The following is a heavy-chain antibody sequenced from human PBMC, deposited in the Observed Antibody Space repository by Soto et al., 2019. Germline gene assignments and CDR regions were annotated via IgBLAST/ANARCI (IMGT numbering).Heavy chain of an antibody. J-gene: IGHJ4*02. V-gene: IGHV3-23*01. CDR2: IIGTGAMT. CDR1: GFSFSNYA. CDR3: AKAADMVTTQMDY. Sequence: EVHLLESGGGLGQPGGSLRLSCAASGFSFSNYAMSWVRQVPGRGLEWVSGIIGTGAMTYYADSVRGRSTISRDNSKSTLYLQMNSLRVEDTAVYFCAKAADMVTTQMDYWGQGTLVTVSS. D-gene: IGHD2-21*02.